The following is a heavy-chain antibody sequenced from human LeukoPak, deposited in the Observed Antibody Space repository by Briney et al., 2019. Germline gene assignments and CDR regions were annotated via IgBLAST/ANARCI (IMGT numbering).Heavy chain of an antibody. CDR1: GFTFSSYA. CDR2: ISGSGGST. J-gene: IGHJ1*01. V-gene: IGHV3-23*01. Sequence: GGSLRLSCAASGFTFSSYAMSWVRQAPGKGLEWVSAISGSGGSTYYADSVKGRFTISRDNSKNTLYLQMNNLRAEDTAVYYCAKGSGYYPEYFQHWGQGTLVTVSS. CDR3: AKGSGYYPEYFQH. D-gene: IGHD3-22*01.